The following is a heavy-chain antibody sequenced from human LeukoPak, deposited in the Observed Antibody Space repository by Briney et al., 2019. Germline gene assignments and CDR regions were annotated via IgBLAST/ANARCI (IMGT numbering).Heavy chain of an antibody. CDR3: AKDWTGTKPFDL. CDR1: GFTFSSYA. V-gene: IGHV3-23*01. CDR2: ISGSGDNT. D-gene: IGHD3/OR15-3a*01. Sequence: GGSLTLSCAASGFTFSSYAMSWVRQAPGKGLEWVSSISGSGDNTYYADSVKGRFTISRDNSKSTLYVQMNSLRAEDTAVYYCAKDWTGTKPFDLWGRGTLVTVSS. J-gene: IGHJ2*01.